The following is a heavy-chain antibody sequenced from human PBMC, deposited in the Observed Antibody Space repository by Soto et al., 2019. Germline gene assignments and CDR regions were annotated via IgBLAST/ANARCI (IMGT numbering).Heavy chain of an antibody. D-gene: IGHD4-4*01. Sequence: SVKVSCKASGGTFSSYAISWVRQAPGQGLEWMGGIIPIFGTANYAQKFQGRVTITADESTSTAYMELSSLRSEDTAVYYCARDAEEGGNYKTKYGMDVWGQGTTVTVSS. V-gene: IGHV1-69*13. CDR1: GGTFSSYA. CDR2: IIPIFGTA. J-gene: IGHJ6*02. CDR3: ARDAEEGGNYKTKYGMDV.